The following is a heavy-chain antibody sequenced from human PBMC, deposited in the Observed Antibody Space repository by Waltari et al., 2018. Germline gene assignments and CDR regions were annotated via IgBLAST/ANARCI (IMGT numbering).Heavy chain of an antibody. CDR3: AHGGNSGAFDI. Sequence: QLQLQESGPGLVKPSETLSLTCTVPGGSIRSSIYYWGWIRQPSGKGLEWIGSIYYSGSTYYNPSLKSRVTISVDTSKNQFSLKLSSVTAADTAVYYCAHGGNSGAFDIWGQGTMVTVSS. CDR2: IYYSGST. J-gene: IGHJ3*02. V-gene: IGHV4-39*07. CDR1: GGSIRSSIYY. D-gene: IGHD2-21*02.